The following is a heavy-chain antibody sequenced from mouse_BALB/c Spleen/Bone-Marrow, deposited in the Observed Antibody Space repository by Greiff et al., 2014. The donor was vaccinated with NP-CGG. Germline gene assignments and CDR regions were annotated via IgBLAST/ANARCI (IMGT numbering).Heavy chain of an antibody. Sequence: QVQLKESGAELAKPGASVKMSCKASGYTFTSYWMHWVKQRPGQGLEWIGYINPSTGYTEYNQKFKDKATLTADKSSSTAYMQLSNLTSEDSAVYYCARGVRGYDGFAYWGQGTLVTVSA. CDR1: GYTFTSYW. CDR2: INPSTGYT. J-gene: IGHJ3*01. CDR3: ARGVRGYDGFAY. V-gene: IGHV1-7*01. D-gene: IGHD2-2*01.